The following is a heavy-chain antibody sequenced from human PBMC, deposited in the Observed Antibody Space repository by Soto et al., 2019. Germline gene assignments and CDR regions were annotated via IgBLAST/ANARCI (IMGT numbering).Heavy chain of an antibody. Sequence: ASVKVSCKASGYTFTSYGISWVRQAPGQGLEWMGWISAYNGNTNIAQKLQGRVTMNRGTSTSTAYMELRSLRSDDTAVDYCARVIAAAGTMGVRYFDYWGQGTLVTVSS. V-gene: IGHV1-18*01. CDR2: ISAYNGNT. CDR3: ARVIAAAGTMGVRYFDY. J-gene: IGHJ4*02. D-gene: IGHD6-13*01. CDR1: GYTFTSYG.